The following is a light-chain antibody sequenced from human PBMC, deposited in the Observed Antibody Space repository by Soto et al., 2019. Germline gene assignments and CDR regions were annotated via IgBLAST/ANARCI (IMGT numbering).Light chain of an antibody. Sequence: QSALTQPRSVSGSPGQSVTLSCAGTSNDVGRYDYVSWYQQHPGKAPKHIIYDVSKWPSGVPDRFSGSKSGNTASLTISGLQAEDEAEYYCCSYAGNYTLIFGGGTKLTVL. CDR1: SNDVGRYDY. J-gene: IGLJ2*01. CDR3: CSYAGNYTLI. CDR2: DVS. V-gene: IGLV2-11*01.